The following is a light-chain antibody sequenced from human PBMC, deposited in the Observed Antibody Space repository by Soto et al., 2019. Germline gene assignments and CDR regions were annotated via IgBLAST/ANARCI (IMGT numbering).Light chain of an antibody. CDR3: LQYLTYPLT. J-gene: IGKJ4*01. V-gene: IGKV1-5*03. Sequence: DIQMTQSPSTLSASVGDSVIITCRASQSLNRWLAWYQQKPGKAPKILIYRTSNLESGVPSRFSGSGSGTEFTLAISGLQPDDVASYYCLQYLTYPLTFGGGTKVEIK. CDR1: QSLNRW. CDR2: RTS.